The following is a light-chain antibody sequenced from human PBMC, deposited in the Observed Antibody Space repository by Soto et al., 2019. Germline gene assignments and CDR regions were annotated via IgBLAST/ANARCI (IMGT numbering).Light chain of an antibody. Sequence: DIQMTQSPSSLSASVGGRVTITCRASQTIYNNLNWYQQKPGKAPRLLIYAASSFQSGVPSRFSGSGSGTDFTLTINSLQPEDFATYYCQQSYSSPRTFGQGTKVEIK. J-gene: IGKJ1*01. CDR3: QQSYSSPRT. CDR1: QTIYNN. CDR2: AAS. V-gene: IGKV1-39*01.